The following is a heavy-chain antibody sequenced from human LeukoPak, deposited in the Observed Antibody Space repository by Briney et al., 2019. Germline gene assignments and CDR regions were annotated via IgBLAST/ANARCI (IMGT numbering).Heavy chain of an antibody. CDR2: MNPNSGNT. V-gene: IGHV1-8*02. J-gene: IGHJ4*02. CDR1: GYTFTSYG. CDR3: ARGRDDFWSGYYYFDY. Sequence: VASVKVSCEASGYTFTSYGISWVRQAPGQGLEWMGWMNPNSGNTGYAQKFQGRVTMTRNTSISTAYMELSSLRSEDTAVYYCARGRDDFWSGYYYFDYWGQGTLVTVSS. D-gene: IGHD3-3*01.